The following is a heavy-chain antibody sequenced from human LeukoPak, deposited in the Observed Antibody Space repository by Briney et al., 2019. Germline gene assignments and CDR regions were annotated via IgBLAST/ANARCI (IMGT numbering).Heavy chain of an antibody. Sequence: GGSLRLSCEASGFNLSRNGMHWVRQAPGKGLEWVSFIRFDGSKTFYGDSVRGRFTISRDISKNTLYLQLNSLRADDTAVYYCARDFDDGNSNYYYIPDYWGQGMLVTVSS. CDR2: IRFDGSKT. D-gene: IGHD3-10*01. CDR3: ARDFDDGNSNYYYIPDY. CDR1: GFNLSRNG. J-gene: IGHJ4*02. V-gene: IGHV3-30*02.